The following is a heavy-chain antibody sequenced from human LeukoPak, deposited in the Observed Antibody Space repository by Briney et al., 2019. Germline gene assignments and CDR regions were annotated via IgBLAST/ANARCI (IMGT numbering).Heavy chain of an antibody. J-gene: IGHJ4*02. CDR2: INKDGGAK. CDR3: ATKGGDY. Sequence: GALRLSCAASGFTFSRYWMSWVRQAPGKGLGWVANINKDGGAKYYVDSVKGRFTISRDNAKNSQYLQMNSLRVEDTAVYYCATKGGDYWGQGTLVTVSS. V-gene: IGHV3-7*01. D-gene: IGHD3-16*01. CDR1: GFTFSRYW.